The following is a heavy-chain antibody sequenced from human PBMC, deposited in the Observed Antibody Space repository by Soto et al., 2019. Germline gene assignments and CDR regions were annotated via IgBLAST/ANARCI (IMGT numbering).Heavy chain of an antibody. CDR2: ITWHSDGM. Sequence: VQLVESGGGLVQPGRSLRLSCIASGVNFNDHGMHWVRQAPGKGLEWVSGITWHSDGMGYADSVKGRFTISRDNAKNSLYLQMNSLRFEDTALYYCAKEDSGFSGYMDVWGKGTTVTVSS. V-gene: IGHV3-9*01. CDR3: AKEDSGFSGYMDV. CDR1: GVNFNDHG. D-gene: IGHD3-10*01. J-gene: IGHJ6*03.